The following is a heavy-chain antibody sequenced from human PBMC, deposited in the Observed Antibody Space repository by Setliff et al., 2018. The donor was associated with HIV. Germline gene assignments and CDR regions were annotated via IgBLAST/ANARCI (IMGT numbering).Heavy chain of an antibody. CDR2: IIPIFGTA. Sequence: ASVKVSCQASGGTFSSYAISWVRQAPGQGLEWMGGIIPIFGTANYAQKFQGRVTITTDEATSTAYMELSSLRSEDTAVYYCARCRGTRYFDWLPMDVWGQGTTVTVSS. J-gene: IGHJ6*02. CDR1: GGTFSSYA. D-gene: IGHD3-9*01. V-gene: IGHV1-69*05. CDR3: ARCRGTRYFDWLPMDV.